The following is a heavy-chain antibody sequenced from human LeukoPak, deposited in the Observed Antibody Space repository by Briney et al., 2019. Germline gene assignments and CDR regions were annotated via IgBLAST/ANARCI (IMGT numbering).Heavy chain of an antibody. CDR1: GGSISSSSYY. CDR3: ARGYSLDY. D-gene: IGHD5-18*01. V-gene: IGHV4-39*01. CDR2: IYYSGST. Sequence: SETLSLTCTVSGGSISSSSYYWGWIRQPPGKGLEWIGSIYYSGSTYYNPSLKSRVTISVDTSKNQFSLKLSSVTAADTAVYYCARGYSLDYWGQGTLVTVSS. J-gene: IGHJ4*02.